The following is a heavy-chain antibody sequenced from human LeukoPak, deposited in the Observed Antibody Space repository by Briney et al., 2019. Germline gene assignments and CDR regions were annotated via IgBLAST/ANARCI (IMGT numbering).Heavy chain of an antibody. J-gene: IGHJ3*01. CDR2: IQPDDSDT. Sequence: GESLTISCRLSGFNSATYWIAWVRQVPGKGLEWMGVIQPDDSDTTYSPSFQGHVSISADKSINTAFLQWSSLEASDTAMYYCARPLFSSNYKAFDLWGQGTLLTVSS. CDR3: ARPLFSSNYKAFDL. D-gene: IGHD4-11*01. V-gene: IGHV5-51*01. CDR1: GFNSATYW.